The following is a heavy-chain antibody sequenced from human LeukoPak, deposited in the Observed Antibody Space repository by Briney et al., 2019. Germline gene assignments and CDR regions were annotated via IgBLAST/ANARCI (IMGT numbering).Heavy chain of an antibody. CDR3: ARANYDYIWWSYCIPSPFDY. V-gene: IGHV1-2*02. CDR2: INPNSGGT. J-gene: IGHJ4*02. Sequence: ASVKVSCKASGYTFTSYGITWVRQAPGQGLEWMGWINPNSGGTNYAQKFQGRVTMTRDTSISTAYMELSRLRSDDTAVYYCARANYDYIWWSYCIPSPFDYCGQGTLVTVSS. D-gene: IGHD3-16*01. CDR1: GYTFTSYG.